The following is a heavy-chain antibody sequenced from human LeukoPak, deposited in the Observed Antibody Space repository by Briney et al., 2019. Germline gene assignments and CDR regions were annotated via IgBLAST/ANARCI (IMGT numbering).Heavy chain of an antibody. CDR2: TSGTGGST. J-gene: IGHJ4*02. CDR1: GFTFSNYA. CDR3: ARGGLDWLLYSQFDY. V-gene: IGHV3-23*01. D-gene: IGHD3-9*01. Sequence: GGSLRLSCAASGFTFSNYAMNWVRQAPGKGLEWVSATSGTGGSTYYADSVKGRFTISRDNSKKTLYLQMNSLRIEDTAVYYCARGGLDWLLYSQFDYWGQGTLVTASS.